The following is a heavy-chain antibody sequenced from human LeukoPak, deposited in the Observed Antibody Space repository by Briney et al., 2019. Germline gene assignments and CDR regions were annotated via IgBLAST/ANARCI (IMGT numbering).Heavy chain of an antibody. Sequence: GGSLRLSCAASGFTVSSNYMNWVRQAPGKGLEWVAVIYSDGSTYYTDSVKGRFTISRDNSKNTLHLQMNSLRAEDTAVYYCVRDWNGDYCFEYWGQGTLVTVSS. CDR1: GFTVSSNY. CDR2: IYSDGST. J-gene: IGHJ4*02. D-gene: IGHD4-17*01. V-gene: IGHV3-66*02. CDR3: VRDWNGDYCFEY.